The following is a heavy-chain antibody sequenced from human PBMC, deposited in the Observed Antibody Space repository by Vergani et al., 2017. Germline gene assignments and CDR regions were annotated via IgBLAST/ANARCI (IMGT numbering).Heavy chain of an antibody. CDR1: GGSISSGTYY. V-gene: IGHV4-61*02. Sequence: QVQLQESGPGLVRPSQTLSLTCTVSGGSISSGTYYWSWFRQPAGKGLEWIGRFYTGGGTSYNPSLKSRVTISVDTSKNQFSLQLSSVTAADTAVYYCARDPLYSTTWPFLLLDMDVWGQGTTVTVSS. D-gene: IGHD6-13*01. CDR3: ARDPLYSTTWPFLLLDMDV. CDR2: FYTGGGT. J-gene: IGHJ6*02.